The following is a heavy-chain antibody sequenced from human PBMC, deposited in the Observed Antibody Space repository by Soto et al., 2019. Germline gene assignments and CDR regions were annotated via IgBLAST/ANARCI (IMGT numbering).Heavy chain of an antibody. V-gene: IGHV1-69*02. CDR3: ARHGTMVRGANPYYYYGMDV. CDR1: GGTFSSYT. CDR2: IIPILGIA. D-gene: IGHD3-10*01. Sequence: ASVKVSCKASGGTFSSYTISWVRQAPGQGLEWMGRIIPILGIANYAQKFQGRVTITADKSTSTAYMELSSLRSEDTAVYYCARHGTMVRGANPYYYYGMDVWGQGTTVTVSS. J-gene: IGHJ6*02.